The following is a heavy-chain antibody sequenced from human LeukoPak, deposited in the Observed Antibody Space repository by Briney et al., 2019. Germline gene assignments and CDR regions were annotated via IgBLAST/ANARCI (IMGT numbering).Heavy chain of an antibody. CDR3: ARGRSTGYPYYFEY. V-gene: IGHV1-8*03. CDR1: GYTPTSYD. CDR2: MNPNSGST. D-gene: IGHD5-12*01. Sequence: GASVKASCKASGYTPTSYDINWVRHATGQGREWVGWMNPNSGSTGYAQKFQGRVTITRNTSISTAYMELSGLRSEDTAVYYCARGRSTGYPYYFEYWGQGTLVTVSS. J-gene: IGHJ4*02.